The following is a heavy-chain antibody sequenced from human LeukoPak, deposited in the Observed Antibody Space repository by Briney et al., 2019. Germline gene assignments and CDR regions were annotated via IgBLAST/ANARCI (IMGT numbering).Heavy chain of an antibody. CDR3: VKDRHCSSTSCYAPFDY. D-gene: IGHD2-2*01. J-gene: IGHJ4*02. V-gene: IGHV3-64D*06. Sequence: GGSLRLSCSASGFTFSSYAMHWVRQAPGKGLEYVSAINSNGGSTYYADSVKGRFTISRDNSKNTLYLQMSSLRAEDTAVYYCVKDRHCSSTSCYAPFDYWGQGTLVTVSS. CDR1: GFTFSSYA. CDR2: INSNGGST.